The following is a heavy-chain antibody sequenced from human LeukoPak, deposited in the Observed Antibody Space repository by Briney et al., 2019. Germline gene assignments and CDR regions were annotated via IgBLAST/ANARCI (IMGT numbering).Heavy chain of an antibody. Sequence: GGSLRLSCAASGFTFKTYRMNWVRQAPGKGLEWVASISSTSSYLYYTDSVKGRFTISRDNARNSLHLQMNSLRAEDTAIYYCARDGGRMDVWGKGTTVTVSS. CDR2: ISSTSSYL. V-gene: IGHV3-21*01. J-gene: IGHJ6*04. CDR1: GFTFKTYR. CDR3: ARDGGRMDV.